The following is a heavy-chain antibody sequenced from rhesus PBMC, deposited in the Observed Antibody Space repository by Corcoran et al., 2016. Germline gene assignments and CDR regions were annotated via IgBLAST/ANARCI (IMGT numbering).Heavy chain of an antibody. Sequence: QVKLEQWGEGLVKSSETLSLTCAVYGGSISGYYYWSWIRQAPGKGLEWIGNIDGNSASTNSNPTLKKRVTSSKDTSKNQFSLKLNSVTAADTAVYFCARAPYSNYGLSAFDFWGQGPRVTVSS. D-gene: IGHD4-23*01. CDR1: GGSISGYYY. CDR3: ARAPYSNYGLSAFDF. CDR2: IDGNSAST. J-gene: IGHJ3*01. V-gene: IGHV4-73*01.